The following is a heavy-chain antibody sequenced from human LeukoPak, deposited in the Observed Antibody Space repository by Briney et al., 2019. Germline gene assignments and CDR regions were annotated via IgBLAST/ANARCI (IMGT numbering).Heavy chain of an antibody. Sequence: PSETLSRTCAGYGGSFSGYYWSWIRQPPGKGLEWIGEINHSGSTNYNPSLKSRVTISVDTSKNQFSLKLSSVTAADTAVYYCARGVRSSWYVPFDYWGQGTLVTVSS. CDR3: ARGVRSSWYVPFDY. J-gene: IGHJ4*02. D-gene: IGHD6-13*01. V-gene: IGHV4-34*01. CDR1: GGSFSGYY. CDR2: INHSGST.